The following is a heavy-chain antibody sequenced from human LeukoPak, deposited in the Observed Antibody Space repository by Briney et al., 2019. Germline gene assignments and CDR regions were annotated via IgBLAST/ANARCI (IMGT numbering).Heavy chain of an antibody. CDR3: ARDGWREEDI. D-gene: IGHD6-19*01. J-gene: IGHJ3*02. V-gene: IGHV1-69*13. CDR2: IIPIFGTA. CDR1: GGTFSSYA. Sequence: GASVKVSCKASGGTFSSYAISWVRQAPGQGLEWMGGIIPIFGTANYAQKFQGRVTITADESTSTADMELSSLRSEDTAVYYCARDGWREEDIWGQGTMVTVSS.